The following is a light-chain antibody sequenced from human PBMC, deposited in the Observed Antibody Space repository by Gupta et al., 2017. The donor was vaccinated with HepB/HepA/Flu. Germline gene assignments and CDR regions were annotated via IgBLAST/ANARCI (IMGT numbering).Light chain of an antibody. J-gene: IGKJ4*01. CDR2: DAS. Sequence: DIQMTQSPSYLSASVGERVTITCQASQDISNYLNWYQQKPGKAPKLLIYDASNLKTGVPSRFSGSGSGTDFTFTISILQPEDIATYYCQQYDNRPPRVTFGGGTKVEIK. V-gene: IGKV1-33*01. CDR1: QDISNY. CDR3: QQYDNRPPRVT.